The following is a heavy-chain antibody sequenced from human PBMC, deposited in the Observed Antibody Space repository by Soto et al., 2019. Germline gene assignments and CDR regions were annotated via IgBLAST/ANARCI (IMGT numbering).Heavy chain of an antibody. CDR1: GYTFADSG. CDR3: ASVRAAAFVPFDF. Sequence: QVQLVQSGGEVKKPGASVKVSCKASGYTFADSGISWVRQAPGQGLEWLGWSSAYNGDTEYAQKFQGRVTMTTDTSTSTAYMELRSLTSDDTAVYYCASVRAAAFVPFDFWGQWTLVTVSS. D-gene: IGHD2-2*01. V-gene: IGHV1-18*01. J-gene: IGHJ4*02. CDR2: SSAYNGDT.